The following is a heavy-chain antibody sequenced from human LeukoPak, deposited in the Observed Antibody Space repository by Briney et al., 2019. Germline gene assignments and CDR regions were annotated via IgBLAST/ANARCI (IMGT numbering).Heavy chain of an antibody. CDR3: AREIVPQNAFDI. D-gene: IGHD2-8*01. J-gene: IGHJ3*02. Sequence: PGGSLRLSCAASGFTVSSNYMSWVRQAPGQGLEWVSVIYSGGSTYYADSVKGRFTISRDNSKNTLYLQMNSLRAEDTAVYYCAREIVPQNAFDIWGQGTMVTVSS. CDR1: GFTVSSNY. V-gene: IGHV3-53*01. CDR2: IYSGGST.